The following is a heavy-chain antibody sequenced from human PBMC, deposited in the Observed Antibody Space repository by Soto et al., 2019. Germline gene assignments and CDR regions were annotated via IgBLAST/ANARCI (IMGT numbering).Heavy chain of an antibody. D-gene: IGHD5-18*01. J-gene: IGHJ6*02. CDR3: ARNTLRRIHLWPTRYYFYGMDV. CDR2: MNSNSGNT. Sequence: ASVKVSCKASGYTFTSYDINWVRQATGQGLAWMGWMNSNSGNTGYAQKLQGRVTMNRNTHIRTAYMELSSLRSEDTAVYYWARNTLRRIHLWPTRYYFYGMDVWGQGTTVTVSS. CDR1: GYTFTSYD. V-gene: IGHV1-8*01.